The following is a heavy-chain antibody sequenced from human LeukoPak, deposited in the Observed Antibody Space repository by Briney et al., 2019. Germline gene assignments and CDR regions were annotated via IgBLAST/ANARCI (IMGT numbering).Heavy chain of an antibody. V-gene: IGHV3-30-3*01. J-gene: IGHJ4*02. CDR1: GFTFSSYA. Sequence: GGSLRLSCAASGFTFSSYAMPWVRQAPGKGLEWVAVISYDGSNKYYADSVKGRFTISRDNSKNTLYLQMNSLRAEDTAVYYCARGPRWLQFYFDYWGQGTLVTVSS. CDR3: ARGPRWLQFYFDY. CDR2: ISYDGSNK. D-gene: IGHD5-12*01.